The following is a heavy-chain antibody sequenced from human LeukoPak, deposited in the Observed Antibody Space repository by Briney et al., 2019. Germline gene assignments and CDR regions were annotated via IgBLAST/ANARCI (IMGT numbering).Heavy chain of an antibody. CDR2: IYYSGYT. CDR3: AGTTEDCNSASCYQYCFDP. CDR1: GGSISTYY. J-gene: IGHJ5*02. V-gene: IGHV4-59*01. D-gene: IGHD2-2*01. Sequence: SETLSLTCTVSGGSISTYYWSWIRQPPGRGLEWIGYIYYSGYTNYNPSPKSRVTISVDTSKNQFSLKLSSVTAADTAVYYCAGTTEDCNSASCYQYCFDPWGQGTLVTVSS.